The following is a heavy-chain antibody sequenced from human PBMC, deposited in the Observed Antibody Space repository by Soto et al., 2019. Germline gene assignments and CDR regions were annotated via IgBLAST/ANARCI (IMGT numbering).Heavy chain of an antibody. CDR3: AADPYYYDSSNYYSFDY. CDR2: IVVGSGNT. J-gene: IGHJ4*02. D-gene: IGHD3-22*01. CDR1: GFTFTSSA. Sequence: ASVKVSCKASGFTFTSSAVQWVRQARGQRLEWIGWIVVGSGNTNFAQKFQERVTITRDMSTSTAYMELSSLRSEDTAVYYCAADPYYYDSSNYYSFDYLGQGTLVTVS. V-gene: IGHV1-58*01.